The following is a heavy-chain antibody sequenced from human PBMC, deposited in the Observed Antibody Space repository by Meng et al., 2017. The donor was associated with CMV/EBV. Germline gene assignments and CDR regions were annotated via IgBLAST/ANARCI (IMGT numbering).Heavy chain of an antibody. Sequence: SETLSLTCTVSGGSISSSSYYWGWIRQPPGKGLEWIGSIYYSGSTHYNPSLKSRVTISVDTSKNQFSLKLSSVTAADTAVYYCARDDYDFWSGYYSDSDYWGQGTLVTVSS. J-gene: IGHJ4*02. CDR2: IYYSGST. V-gene: IGHV4-39*07. D-gene: IGHD3-3*01. CDR3: ARDDYDFWSGYYSDSDY. CDR1: GGSISSSSYY.